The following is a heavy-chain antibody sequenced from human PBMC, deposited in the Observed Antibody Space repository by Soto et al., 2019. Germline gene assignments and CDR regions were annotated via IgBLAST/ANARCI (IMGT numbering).Heavy chain of an antibody. D-gene: IGHD6-19*01. Sequence: ASVKVSCKASGGTFSSYAISWVRQAPGQGLEWMGGIIPIFGTANYAQKFQGRVTITADESTSTAYMELSSLRSEDTAVYYCHAVAGTYGEGDWFDPWGQGTLVTVSS. CDR1: GGTFSSYA. V-gene: IGHV1-69*13. J-gene: IGHJ5*02. CDR3: HAVAGTYGEGDWFDP. CDR2: IIPIFGTA.